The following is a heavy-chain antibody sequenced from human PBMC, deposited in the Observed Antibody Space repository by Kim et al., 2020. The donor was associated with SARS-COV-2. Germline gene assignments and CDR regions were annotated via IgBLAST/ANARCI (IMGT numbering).Heavy chain of an antibody. D-gene: IGHD4-17*01. CDR3: ARAFDYGDSAADWFDP. Sequence: ASVKVSCKASGYTFTSYDINWVRQATGQGLEWMGWMNPNSGNTGYAQKFQGRVTMTRNTSISTAYMELSSLRSEDTAVYYCARAFDYGDSAADWFDPWGQGTLVTVSS. CDR2: MNPNSGNT. V-gene: IGHV1-8*01. J-gene: IGHJ5*02. CDR1: GYTFTSYD.